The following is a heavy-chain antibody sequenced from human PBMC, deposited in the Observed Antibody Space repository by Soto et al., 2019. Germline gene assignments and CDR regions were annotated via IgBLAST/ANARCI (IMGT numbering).Heavy chain of an antibody. CDR2: IKSDGSNT. CDR3: ARTYDSSGSDAFDI. J-gene: IGHJ3*02. D-gene: IGHD3-22*01. Sequence: PGGSLRLSCAASGFTFSSYWMHWVRQAPGKGLVWVSRIKSDGSNTNYADSVKGRFTISRDNAKNSLYLQMNSLRAEDTAVYYCARTYDSSGSDAFDIWGQGTMVTVSS. V-gene: IGHV3-74*01. CDR1: GFTFSSYW.